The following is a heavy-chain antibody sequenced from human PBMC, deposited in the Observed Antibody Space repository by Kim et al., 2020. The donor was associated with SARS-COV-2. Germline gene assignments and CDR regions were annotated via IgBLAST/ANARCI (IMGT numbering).Heavy chain of an antibody. V-gene: IGHV7-4-1*02. CDR3: ARVPSIAVTYYYYGMDV. Sequence: ASMKVSCKASGYTFTSYAMNWVRQAPGQGLEWMGWINTNTGNPTYAQGFTGRFVFSLDTSVSTAYLQISSLKAEDTAVYYCARVPSIAVTYYYYGMDVWGQGTTVTVSS. J-gene: IGHJ6*02. CDR2: INTNTGNP. CDR1: GYTFTSYA. D-gene: IGHD6-19*01.